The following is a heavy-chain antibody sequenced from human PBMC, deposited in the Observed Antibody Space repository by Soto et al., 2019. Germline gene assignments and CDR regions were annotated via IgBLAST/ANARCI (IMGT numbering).Heavy chain of an antibody. CDR3: ASRPYYDFWSGFFDY. D-gene: IGHD3-3*01. V-gene: IGHV4-39*01. J-gene: IGHJ4*02. CDR2: IYYSGST. Sequence: ETLSLTCTVSGGSISSSSYYWGWIRQPPGKGLEWIGSIYYSGSTYYNPSLKSRVTISVDTSKNQFSLKLSSVTAADTAVYYCASRPYYDFWSGFFDYWGQGTLVTVS. CDR1: GGSISSSSYY.